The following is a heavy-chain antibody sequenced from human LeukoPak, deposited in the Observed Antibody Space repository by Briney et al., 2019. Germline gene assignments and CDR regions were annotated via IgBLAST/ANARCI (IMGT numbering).Heavy chain of an antibody. CDR1: GYTFNGYY. CDR3: ARPGTLGYSGNYYYFDY. J-gene: IGHJ4*02. Sequence: ASVKVSCKASGYTFNGYYMHWVRQAPGQGLERMGWINPNSGGTNYAQKFQGRVTMTRDTSISTAYMELSRLRSDDTAVYYCARPGTLGYSGNYYYFDYWGQGTLVTVSS. V-gene: IGHV1-2*02. D-gene: IGHD1-26*01. CDR2: INPNSGGT.